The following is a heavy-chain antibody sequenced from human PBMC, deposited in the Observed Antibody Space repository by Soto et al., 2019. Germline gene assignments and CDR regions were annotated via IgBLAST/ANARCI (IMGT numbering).Heavy chain of an antibody. V-gene: IGHV4-31*03. J-gene: IGHJ4*02. D-gene: IGHD7-27*01. Sequence: QVQLQESGPGLVKPSQTLSLTCSVPGGAISSGGYYWSWVRQHPGKGLEWIGYIYYSGRTYYSPSLKSRVTISLDTSKNQFSLKVSSVTGADTAVYYCARVWGNYFDYWGQGTLVTVSS. CDR2: IYYSGRT. CDR3: ARVWGNYFDY. CDR1: GGAISSGGYY.